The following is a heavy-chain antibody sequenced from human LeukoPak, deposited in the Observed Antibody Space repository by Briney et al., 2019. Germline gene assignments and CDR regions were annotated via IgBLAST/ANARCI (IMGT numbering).Heavy chain of an antibody. V-gene: IGHV1-8*01. Sequence: ASVKVSCKASGYTFTSYDINWVRQATGQGLEWMGWMNPNSGNTGYAQKFQGRVTMTRNTSISTAYMELSSLRSEDTAVYYCARGMHQEGSFDYWGQGTLVTVSS. CDR1: GYTFTSYD. CDR3: ARGMHQEGSFDY. CDR2: MNPNSGNT. D-gene: IGHD3-10*01. J-gene: IGHJ4*02.